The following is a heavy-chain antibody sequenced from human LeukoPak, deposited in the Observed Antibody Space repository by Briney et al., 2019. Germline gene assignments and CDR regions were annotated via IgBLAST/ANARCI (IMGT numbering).Heavy chain of an antibody. V-gene: IGHV3-9*01. CDR3: AGYCSSTSCSIDY. D-gene: IGHD2-2*01. J-gene: IGHJ4*02. CDR1: GFTFDDYA. Sequence: SLRLSCAASGFTFDDYAMHWVRQAPGKGLEWVSGISWNSGSIGYADSVKGRFTISRDNAKNSLYLQMNSLRAEDTALYYCAGYCSSTSCSIDYWGQGTLVTVSS. CDR2: ISWNSGSI.